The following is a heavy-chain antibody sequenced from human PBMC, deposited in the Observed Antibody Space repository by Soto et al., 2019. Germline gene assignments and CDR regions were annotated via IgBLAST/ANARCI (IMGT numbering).Heavy chain of an antibody. J-gene: IGHJ4*02. CDR2: ISWNSGSI. V-gene: IGHV3-9*01. Sequence: EVQLVESGGGLVQPGRSLRLSCAASGFTFDDYATHWVRQAPGKGLEWVSGISWNSGSIGYADSVKGRFTISRDNAKNSLYLQMNSLRAEDTALYYCAKPYCSGGSCYGNFDYWGQGTLVTVSS. CDR1: GFTFDDYA. CDR3: AKPYCSGGSCYGNFDY. D-gene: IGHD2-15*01.